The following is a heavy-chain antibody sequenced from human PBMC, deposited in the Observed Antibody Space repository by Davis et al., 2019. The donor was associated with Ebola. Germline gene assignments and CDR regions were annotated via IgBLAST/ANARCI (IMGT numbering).Heavy chain of an antibody. D-gene: IGHD6-19*01. V-gene: IGHV1-2*06. CDR1: GYTFTGYH. J-gene: IGHJ4*02. Sequence: ASVKVSCKASGYTFTGYHMHWVRQAPGQGLEWMGRMNPHNGDTNYAQKFQGRVTMTRDTSTSTVYMELSSLRSEDTAVYYCETFLEQWLAYWGQGTLVTVSS. CDR3: ETFLEQWLAY. CDR2: MNPHNGDT.